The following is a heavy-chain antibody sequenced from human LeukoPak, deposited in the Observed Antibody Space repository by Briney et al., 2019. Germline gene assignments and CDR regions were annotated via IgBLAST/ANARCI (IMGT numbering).Heavy chain of an antibody. V-gene: IGHV4-34*01. CDR3: ARGEWVATIGRYYYYMDV. CDR1: GGSFSGYY. J-gene: IGHJ6*03. D-gene: IGHD5-12*01. Sequence: SETLSLTCAVYGGSFSGYYWSWIRQPPGKGLEWIGEINHSGSTNYNPSLKSRVTISVDTSKNQFSLKLSSVTAADTAVYYCARGEWVATIGRYYYYMDVWGKGTTVTISS. CDR2: INHSGST.